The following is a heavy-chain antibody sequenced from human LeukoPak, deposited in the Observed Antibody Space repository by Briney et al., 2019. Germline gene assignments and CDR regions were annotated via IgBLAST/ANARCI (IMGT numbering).Heavy chain of an antibody. D-gene: IGHD4-11*01. CDR3: AKDLLMTTQPLRPDY. CDR1: GFTFSSYG. J-gene: IGHJ4*02. CDR2: IRYDGSNK. Sequence: PGGSLRLSCAASGFTFSSYGMHWVRQAPGKGLEWVAFIRYDGSNKYYADSVEGRFTISRDNSKNTLYLQMNSLRAEDTAVYYCAKDLLMTTQPLRPDYWGQGTLVTVSS. V-gene: IGHV3-30*02.